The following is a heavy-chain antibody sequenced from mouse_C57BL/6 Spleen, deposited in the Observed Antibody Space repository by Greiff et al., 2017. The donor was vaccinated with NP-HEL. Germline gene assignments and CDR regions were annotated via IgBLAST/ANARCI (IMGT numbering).Heavy chain of an antibody. Sequence: EVQLQQSGPELVKPGASVKISCKASGYTFTDYYMNWVKQSHGKSLEWIGDINPNNGGTSYNQKFKGKATLTVDKSSSTAYMELRSLTSEDSAVYCCARKGGRGYFDYWGQGTTLTVSS. CDR3: ARKGGRGYFDY. D-gene: IGHD1-1*01. CDR2: INPNNGGT. CDR1: GYTFTDYY. J-gene: IGHJ2*01. V-gene: IGHV1-26*01.